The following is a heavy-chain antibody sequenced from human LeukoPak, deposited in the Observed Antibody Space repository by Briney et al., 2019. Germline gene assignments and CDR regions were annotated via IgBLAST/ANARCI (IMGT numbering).Heavy chain of an antibody. J-gene: IGHJ4*02. Sequence: FQGRVTTTRDTSASTAYMELSSLRSEDTAVYYCARSSVRGGYFDYWGQGTLVTVSS. CDR3: ARSSVRGGYFDY. V-gene: IGHV1-3*01. D-gene: IGHD3-10*01.